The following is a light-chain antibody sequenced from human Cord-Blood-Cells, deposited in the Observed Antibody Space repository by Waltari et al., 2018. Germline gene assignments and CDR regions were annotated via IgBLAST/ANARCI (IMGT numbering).Light chain of an antibody. CDR1: NIGSKN. CDR2: RDS. Sequence: SYELTQPLSVSVALGQTARITCGGTNIGSKNVHWYQQKSGQAPVLVIYRDSNRPSGIPERFSGSNSGNTATLTISRAQAGDEADYYCQVWDSSTVFGTGTKVTVL. CDR3: QVWDSSTV. V-gene: IGLV3-9*01. J-gene: IGLJ1*01.